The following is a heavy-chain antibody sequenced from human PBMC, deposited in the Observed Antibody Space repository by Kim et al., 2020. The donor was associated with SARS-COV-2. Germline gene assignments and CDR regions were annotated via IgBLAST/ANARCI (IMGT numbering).Heavy chain of an antibody. CDR3: ARRAYYYYYRDV. CDR1: GGSLSSYY. CDR2: IYYSGST. Sequence: SETLSLTCTVSGGSLSSYYWSWIRQPPGKGLDWIGYIYYSGSTNYNTSLKSRVTISVDTPKNQFSLKLSSVTAADTAVYYCARRAYYYYYRDVSGKGTTV. J-gene: IGHJ6*03. V-gene: IGHV4-59*08.